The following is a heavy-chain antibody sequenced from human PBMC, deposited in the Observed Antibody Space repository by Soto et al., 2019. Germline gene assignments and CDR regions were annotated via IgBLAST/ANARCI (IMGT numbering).Heavy chain of an antibody. Sequence: GGSLRLSYAASGFTFSSYWVSWVRQAPGKGLEWVANIKQDGSEKYYVDSVKGRFTISRDNAKNSLYLQMNSLRAEDTAVYYCARAGYYDISGYYYVWLSSFDIWGQGTMVTVSS. CDR1: GFTFSSYW. CDR3: ARAGYYDISGYYYVWLSSFDI. CDR2: IKQDGSEK. D-gene: IGHD3-22*01. V-gene: IGHV3-7*01. J-gene: IGHJ3*02.